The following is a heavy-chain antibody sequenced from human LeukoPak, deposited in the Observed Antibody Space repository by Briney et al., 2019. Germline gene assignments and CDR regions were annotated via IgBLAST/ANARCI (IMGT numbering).Heavy chain of an antibody. D-gene: IGHD5-24*01. CDR1: GFTFSNAW. J-gene: IGHJ4*02. CDR2: IKSKTDGGTT. Sequence: PGGSLRLSCAASGFTFSNAWMNWVRQAPGKGLEWVGRIKSKTDGGTTDYAAPVKGRFTISRDDSKNTLYLQMNSLKTEDTAVYYCTRGWLQVPRLFDYWGQGTLVTVSS. V-gene: IGHV3-15*07. CDR3: TRGWLQVPRLFDY.